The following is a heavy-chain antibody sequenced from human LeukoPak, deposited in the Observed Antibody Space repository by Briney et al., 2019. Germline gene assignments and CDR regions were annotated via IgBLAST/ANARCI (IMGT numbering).Heavy chain of an antibody. CDR2: ITSVSSYK. Sequence: GGSLSLSCKASGFTFSNYAMNWVRQAPGRGLEWVSSITSVSSYKYYADSVRGRFTISRDNAKNSLFLQMNSLRAEDTAIYYCARDPTADDYWGQGTLVTVSS. CDR3: ARDPTADDY. V-gene: IGHV3-21*01. D-gene: IGHD2-2*01. CDR1: GFTFSNYA. J-gene: IGHJ4*02.